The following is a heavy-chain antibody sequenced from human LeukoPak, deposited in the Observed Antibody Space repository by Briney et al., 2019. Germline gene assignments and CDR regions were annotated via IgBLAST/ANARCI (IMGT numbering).Heavy chain of an antibody. CDR1: GFXFSSYW. Sequence: PGGSLRLSCAASGFXFSSYWMSWVRQAPGKGLEWVANIKQDGSEKYYVDSVKGRFTISRDNAKNSLYLQMNSLRAEDTAVYYCASHYGDYSFFDYWGQGTLVTVSS. D-gene: IGHD4-17*01. J-gene: IGHJ4*02. CDR3: ASHYGDYSFFDY. V-gene: IGHV3-7*02. CDR2: IKQDGSEK.